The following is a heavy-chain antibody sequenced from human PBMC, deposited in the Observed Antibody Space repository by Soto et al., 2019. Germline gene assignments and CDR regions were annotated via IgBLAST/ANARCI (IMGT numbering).Heavy chain of an antibody. Sequence: SETLSHTCTVSGGSISSGGYYWSWIRQHPGKGLEWIGYIYYSGSAYYNPSLKSRVTISVDTSKNQFSLKLTSVTAADTAVYYCARGFGYSNYLVNIYYGMDVWGQGTTVTVSS. CDR2: IYYSGSA. CDR3: ARGFGYSNYLVNIYYGMDV. V-gene: IGHV4-31*03. CDR1: GGSISSGGYY. J-gene: IGHJ6*02. D-gene: IGHD4-4*01.